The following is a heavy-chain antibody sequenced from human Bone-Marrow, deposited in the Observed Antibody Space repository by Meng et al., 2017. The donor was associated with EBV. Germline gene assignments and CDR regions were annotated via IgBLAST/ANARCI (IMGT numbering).Heavy chain of an antibody. CDR3: ARERPRISTARPYYFDY. CDR1: GGSFSGYY. V-gene: IGHV4-34*01. Sequence: QVQLQQWGAGLLKPSEPLSLTCAVYGGSFSGYYWSWIRQPPGKGLEWIGEINHSGSTNYNPSLKSRITVSVDTSKNQFSLKLSSVTAADTAVYYCARERPRISTARPYYFDYWGQGTLVTVSS. J-gene: IGHJ4*02. CDR2: INHSGST. D-gene: IGHD2/OR15-2a*01.